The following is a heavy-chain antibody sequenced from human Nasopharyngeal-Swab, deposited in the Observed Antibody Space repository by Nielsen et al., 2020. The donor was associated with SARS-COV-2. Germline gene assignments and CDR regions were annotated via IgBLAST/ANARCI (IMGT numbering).Heavy chain of an antibody. J-gene: IGHJ4*02. CDR2: IKQDGSEK. D-gene: IGHD1-7*01. Sequence: GGSLRLSCVASGFPFTSYYMSWVRQAPGKGLEWVATIKQDGSEKYYVASVKGRFTISRDNAKNSLYLQMNSLRAEDTALYYCARDRIRGYNWNSGSDYWGQGTLVTVSS. V-gene: IGHV3-7*03. CDR1: GFPFTSYY. CDR3: ARDRIRGYNWNSGSDY.